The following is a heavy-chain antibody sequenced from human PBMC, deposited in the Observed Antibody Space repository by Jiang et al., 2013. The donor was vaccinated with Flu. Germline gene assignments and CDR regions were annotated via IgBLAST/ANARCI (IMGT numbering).Heavy chain of an antibody. D-gene: IGHD3-3*01. Sequence: GAEVKKPGESLKISCKTSGYSFDSYWIGWVRQMPGKGLEWMGIVYPSDSNPKYSPSFQGQVTISVDKSISTAYLQWSSLKVSDTAIYYCARHKMGVGSDYWGQGTLVTVSS. CDR1: GYSFDSYW. CDR3: ARHKMGVGSDY. CDR2: VYPSDSNP. V-gene: IGHV5-51*01. J-gene: IGHJ4*02.